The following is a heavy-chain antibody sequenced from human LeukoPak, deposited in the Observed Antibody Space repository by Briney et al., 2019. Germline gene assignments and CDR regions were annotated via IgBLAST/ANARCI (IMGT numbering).Heavy chain of an antibody. CDR3: ARLPLTGYSRGYYYGMDV. CDR1: GGTFIRYA. Sequence: GASVKVSCKASGGTFIRYAISWVRQAPGQGLEWMGGIIPIFGTANHAQKFQGRVTITADESTSTAYMELSSLRSEDTAVYYCARLPLTGYSRGYYYGMDVWGQGTMVTVSS. D-gene: IGHD3-9*01. CDR2: IIPIFGTA. J-gene: IGHJ6*02. V-gene: IGHV1-69*13.